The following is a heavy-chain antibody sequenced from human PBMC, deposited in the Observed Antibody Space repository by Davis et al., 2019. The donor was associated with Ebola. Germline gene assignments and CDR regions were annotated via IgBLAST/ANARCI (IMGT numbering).Heavy chain of an antibody. Sequence: ESLKLSCAASGFTFSSYSMNWVRQVPGKGLEWVSYISSISTTIYYADSVKGRFTISRDNAKTSLYLQMDSLRDEDTAVYYCARVGYCSGGSCYSYYYYAMDVWGQGTTVTVSS. CDR1: GFTFSSYS. CDR2: ISSISTTI. J-gene: IGHJ6*02. V-gene: IGHV3-48*02. CDR3: ARVGYCSGGSCYSYYYYAMDV. D-gene: IGHD2-15*01.